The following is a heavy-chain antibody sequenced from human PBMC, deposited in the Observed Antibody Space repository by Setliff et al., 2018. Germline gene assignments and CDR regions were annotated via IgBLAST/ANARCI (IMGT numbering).Heavy chain of an antibody. CDR2: IDWDGDK. Sequence: SGPTLVNPTQTLTLTCTFSGFSLTTSGTCVTWIRQPPGKALEWLARIDWDGDKYYNTSLRTRLILSKDTSKNQVFLTMTNMDPVDTATYYCARSRYELPHYYFDYWGQGILVTVSS. CDR1: GFSLTTSGTC. D-gene: IGHD1-7*01. CDR3: ARSRYELPHYYFDY. V-gene: IGHV2-70*11. J-gene: IGHJ4*02.